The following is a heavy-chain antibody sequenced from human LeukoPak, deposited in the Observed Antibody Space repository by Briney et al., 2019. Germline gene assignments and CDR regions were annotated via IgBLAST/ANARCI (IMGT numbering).Heavy chain of an antibody. J-gene: IGHJ6*03. CDR2: IYYSGST. Sequence: SETLSLTCTVSGGSISSSSYYWGWIRQPPGKGLEWIGSIYYSGSTYYNPSLKSRVTISVDTSKNQFSLKLSSVTAADTAVYYCARATYYYDSSGYYYYYYYMDVWGKGTTVTVSS. V-gene: IGHV4-39*07. CDR1: GGSISSSSYY. CDR3: ARATYYYDSSGYYYYYYYMDV. D-gene: IGHD3-22*01.